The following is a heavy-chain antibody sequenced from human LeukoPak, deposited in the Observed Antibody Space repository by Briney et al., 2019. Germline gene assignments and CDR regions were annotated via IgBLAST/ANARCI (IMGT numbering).Heavy chain of an antibody. CDR3: ARAPGYRGFFDY. V-gene: IGHV3-23*01. Sequence: GGALRLSCSASGFTFISYAMSWVRQAPGKVLELVSAITWSGGRTYYADSVKGRFNIYRDNSKNTLYLQMNSLRAEDTAVYYCARAPGYRGFFDYWGQGNLVTVS. J-gene: IGHJ4*02. CDR2: ITWSGGRT. CDR1: GFTFISYA. D-gene: IGHD5-18*01.